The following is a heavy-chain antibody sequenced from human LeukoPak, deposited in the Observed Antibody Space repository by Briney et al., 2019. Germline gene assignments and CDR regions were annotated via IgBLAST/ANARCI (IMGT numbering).Heavy chain of an antibody. J-gene: IGHJ4*02. V-gene: IGHV1-18*04. CDR1: GYTFSNFG. D-gene: IGHD1-26*01. CDR3: ARVIVAGALM. CDR2: ISAYSGNT. Sequence: ASVNVSCKASGYTFSNFGITWVRQAPGQGLEWMGWISAYSGNTNYAQKLHGRVTMTTDTSTSTAYMELRSLRSDDTAVYCCARVIVAGALMWGQGTLVTVSS.